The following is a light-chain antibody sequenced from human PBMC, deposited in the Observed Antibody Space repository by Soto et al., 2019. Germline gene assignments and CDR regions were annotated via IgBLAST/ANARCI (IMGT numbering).Light chain of an antibody. CDR3: QQYGGSPRT. Sequence: EIVLTQSPGTLSLSPGERATLSCRAGQGVTTNFAWYQQKSGQSPRLLIYDVSIRATGVPDRFSGSGSGTDFTLTISRLEPEEFAVYYCQQYGGSPRTVGQGTKVDIK. CDR2: DVS. V-gene: IGKV3-20*01. CDR1: QGVTTN. J-gene: IGKJ1*01.